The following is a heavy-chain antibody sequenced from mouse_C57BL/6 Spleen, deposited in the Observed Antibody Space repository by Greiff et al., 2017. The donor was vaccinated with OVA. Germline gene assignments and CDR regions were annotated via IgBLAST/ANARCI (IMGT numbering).Heavy chain of an antibody. CDR3: AMEDYDKVNY. CDR2: ISYDGSN. V-gene: IGHV3-6*01. J-gene: IGHJ2*01. Sequence: EVQRVESGPGLVKPSQSLSLTCSVTGYSITSGYYWNWIRQFPGNKLEWMGYISYDGSNNYNPSLKNRISITRDTSKNQFFLKLNSVTTEDTATYYCAMEDYDKVNYWGQGTTLTVSS. CDR1: GYSITSGYY. D-gene: IGHD2-4*01.